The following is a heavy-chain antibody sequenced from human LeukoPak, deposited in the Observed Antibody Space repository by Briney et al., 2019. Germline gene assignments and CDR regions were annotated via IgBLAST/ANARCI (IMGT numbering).Heavy chain of an antibody. CDR3: ARHPYSGSYHFDY. Sequence: ASVKVSCKASGYRFTSYGISWVRQAPGQGLEWMGWINPNSGGTNSAQKFQGRVTMTRDTSISTAYMELSRLTSDDTAVYYCARHPYSGSYHFDYWGQGTLVTVSS. V-gene: IGHV1-2*02. J-gene: IGHJ4*02. D-gene: IGHD1-26*01. CDR2: INPNSGGT. CDR1: GYRFTSYG.